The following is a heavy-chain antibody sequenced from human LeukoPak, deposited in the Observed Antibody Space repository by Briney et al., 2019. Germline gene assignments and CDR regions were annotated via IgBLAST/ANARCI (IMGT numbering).Heavy chain of an antibody. CDR1: GYTFTSYA. CDR2: TNTNTGNP. CDR3: AREQVGTTRSAGADFDY. J-gene: IGHJ4*02. Sequence: ASVKVSCKASGYTFTSYAMNWVRQAPGQGLEWMGWTNTNTGNPTYAQGFTGRFVFSLDTSVSTAYLQISSLKAEDTAVYCCAREQVGTTRSAGADFDYWGQGTLVTVSS. D-gene: IGHD2-21*02. V-gene: IGHV7-4-1*02.